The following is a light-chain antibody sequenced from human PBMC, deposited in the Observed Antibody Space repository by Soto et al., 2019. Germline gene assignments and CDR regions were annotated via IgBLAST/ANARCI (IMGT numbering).Light chain of an antibody. CDR2: DVS. J-gene: IGKJ4*01. CDR3: QQRADWSLT. Sequence: EIVLTQSPATVSLSPGERATLSCRTSHSIGPYLAWYQQKPGQAPRLLIYDVSIRATGIPARFSGSGSGTDFTLTVSSLEPADVAVYYCQQRADWSLTFGGGTKVEIK. V-gene: IGKV3-11*01. CDR1: HSIGPY.